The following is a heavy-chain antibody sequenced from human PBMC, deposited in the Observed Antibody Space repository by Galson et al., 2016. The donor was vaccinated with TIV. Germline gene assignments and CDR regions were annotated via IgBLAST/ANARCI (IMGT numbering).Heavy chain of an antibody. V-gene: IGHV3-48*03. D-gene: IGHD2-8*01. J-gene: IGHJ4*02. Sequence: SLRLSCTASGFIFGYYEMSWVRQAPGKGLEWVSFIDTGGRTTNYPDSVKGRFTISRDNAKNSVFLQMNSLRVEDTAVYYCTRGLHNGYWGQGTLVTVSS. CDR1: GFIFGYYE. CDR3: TRGLHNGY. CDR2: IDTGGRTT.